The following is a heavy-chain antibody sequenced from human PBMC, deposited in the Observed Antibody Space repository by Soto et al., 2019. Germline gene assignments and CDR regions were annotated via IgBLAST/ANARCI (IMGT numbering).Heavy chain of an antibody. D-gene: IGHD6-13*01. V-gene: IGHV5-51*01. J-gene: IGHJ3*02. CDR2: IYPGDSDT. Sequence: PGESLKIAGKGSGYSFTSYWIGWVRQMPGKGLEWMGIIYPGDSDTRYSPSFQGQVTISADKSISTAYLQWSSLKASDTAMYYCARSSPYYSSSWYVGAFDIWGQGTMVTVSS. CDR3: ARSSPYYSSSWYVGAFDI. CDR1: GYSFTSYW.